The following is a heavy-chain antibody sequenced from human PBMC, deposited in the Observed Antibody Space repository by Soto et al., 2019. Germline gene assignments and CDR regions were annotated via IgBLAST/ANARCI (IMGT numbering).Heavy chain of an antibody. CDR2: VYHSGST. CDR3: ARQDYDFWSAHIHLEWFDP. Sequence: QLQLQESGPGLVKPSETLSLTCSVSGGSISSSSYYWGWIRQPPGKGLEWIGSVYHSGSTSYNPSLNSRVTISVDTSKNQFSLNLSSVTAADTAVYYCARQDYDFWSAHIHLEWFDPWGQGTLVTVSS. V-gene: IGHV4-39*01. J-gene: IGHJ5*02. CDR1: GGSISSSSYY. D-gene: IGHD3-3*01.